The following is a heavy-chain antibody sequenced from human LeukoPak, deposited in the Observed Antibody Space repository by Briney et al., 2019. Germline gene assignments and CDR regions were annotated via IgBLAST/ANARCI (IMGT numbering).Heavy chain of an antibody. D-gene: IGHD4-23*01. CDR2: ISNNGGYT. V-gene: IGHV3-23*01. Sequence: SGGSLRLSCAASGFTFSSSAMSWVRQAPGKGLEWVSAISNNGGYTYYADSVQGRFTISRDNSKNTLYLQMNSLRAEDTAVYYCAKVDYGGNPDYWGQGTLVTVSS. J-gene: IGHJ4*02. CDR3: AKVDYGGNPDY. CDR1: GFTFSSSA.